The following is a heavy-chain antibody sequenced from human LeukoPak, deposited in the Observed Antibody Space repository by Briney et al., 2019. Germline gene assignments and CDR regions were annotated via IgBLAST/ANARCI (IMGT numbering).Heavy chain of an antibody. D-gene: IGHD3-3*01. CDR3: ARVLSPRDFCSGRYYFDY. Sequence: SETLSLTCAVYGGSFSGYYWSWIRQPPGKGLEWIGEINHSGSTNYNPSLKSRVTISVDTSKNQCSLKLRSVTAADTAVYYCARVLSPRDFCSGRYYFDYWGQGTLVTVSS. V-gene: IGHV4-34*01. CDR1: GGSFSGYY. CDR2: INHSGST. J-gene: IGHJ4*02.